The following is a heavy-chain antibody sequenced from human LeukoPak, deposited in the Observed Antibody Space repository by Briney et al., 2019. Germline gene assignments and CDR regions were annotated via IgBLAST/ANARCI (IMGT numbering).Heavy chain of an antibody. Sequence: SETLSLTCAVYGGSFSGYSWSWIRQPPGKGLEWIGEINHSGSTNYNPSLKSRVTISVDTSKNQFSLKLSSVTAADTAVYYCARGTPRIAAPNYYMDVWGKGTTVTVSS. D-gene: IGHD6-6*01. J-gene: IGHJ6*03. CDR3: ARGTPRIAAPNYYMDV. V-gene: IGHV4-34*01. CDR2: INHSGST. CDR1: GGSFSGYS.